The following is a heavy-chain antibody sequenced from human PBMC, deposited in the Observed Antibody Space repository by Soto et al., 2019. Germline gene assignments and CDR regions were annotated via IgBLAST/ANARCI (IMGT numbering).Heavy chain of an antibody. J-gene: IGHJ4*02. D-gene: IGHD1-26*01. CDR2: IHYSGGT. Sequence: QVQLQESGPGLVKPSQTLSLTCTVSGGSISSGDYYWSWIRQPPGKGLEWIAYIHYSGGTYYNPSLESRVTLSVDTSKNQCSLQLSFVTDAETAVYYCARSRYGGSYFFDYWGQGILVTVSS. CDR3: ARSRYGGSYFFDY. CDR1: GGSISSGDYY. V-gene: IGHV4-30-4*01.